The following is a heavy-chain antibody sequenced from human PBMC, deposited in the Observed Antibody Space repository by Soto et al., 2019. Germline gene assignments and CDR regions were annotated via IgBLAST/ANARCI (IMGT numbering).Heavy chain of an antibody. J-gene: IGHJ4*01. CDR1: GYTLTGYS. CDR2: IIPIFGTA. CDR3: ARDIYGRYSSSGSSFDY. V-gene: IGHV1-69*13. D-gene: IGHD6-13*01. Sequence: ASVKVSCKASGYTLTGYSMHWVRQAPGQGLEWMGGIIPIFGTANYAQKFQGRVTITADESTSTAYMELSSLRSEDTAVYYCARDIYGRYSSSGSSFDYWG.